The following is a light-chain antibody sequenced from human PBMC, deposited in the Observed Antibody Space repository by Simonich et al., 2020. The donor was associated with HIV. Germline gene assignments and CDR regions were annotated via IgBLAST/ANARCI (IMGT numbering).Light chain of an antibody. J-gene: IGKJ4*01. V-gene: IGKV1-33*01. CDR1: QDITNS. Sequence: DIQMTQSPSSPSASVGDRVTITCQESQDITNSLNWYQQKSGKAPKVLIYDASKLETGVPLRFSGSRAGTNFTFTISSLQAEDIATYYCQQNDDLPLTFGGGTKVEIK. CDR3: QQNDDLPLT. CDR2: DAS.